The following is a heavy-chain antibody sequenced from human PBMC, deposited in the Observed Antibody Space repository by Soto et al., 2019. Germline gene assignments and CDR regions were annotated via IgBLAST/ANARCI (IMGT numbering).Heavy chain of an antibody. J-gene: IGHJ6*02. Sequence: PSEPLSLTCTVSGDSIRSGNHYWSWIRQPPGKGLEWIGYIYYSGSTYYSPSLKSRVTISVDTSKNQFSLKLNSVTAADTAVYYWARVDILTVYGCRDGWGQGTTVTV. D-gene: IGHD3-9*01. CDR2: IYYSGST. V-gene: IGHV4-30-4*01. CDR3: ARVDILTVYGCRDG. CDR1: GDSIRSGNHY.